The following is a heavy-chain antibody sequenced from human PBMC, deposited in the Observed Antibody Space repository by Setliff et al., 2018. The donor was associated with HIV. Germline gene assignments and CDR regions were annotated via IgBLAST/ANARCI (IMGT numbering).Heavy chain of an antibody. CDR1: GFSFSGFW. J-gene: IGHJ5*02. CDR2: INEDGNEK. Sequence: SLKISCAASGFSFSGFWMSWARQAPGKGLEWVAYINEDGNEKYYEGSVKGRFTISRDNAKNSLTLQMNSLRADDTAVYYCAALSLRTNTVYGVISTRFDPWGQGTLVTVSS. D-gene: IGHD2-21*01. CDR3: AALSLRTNTVYGVISTRFDP. V-gene: IGHV3-7*03.